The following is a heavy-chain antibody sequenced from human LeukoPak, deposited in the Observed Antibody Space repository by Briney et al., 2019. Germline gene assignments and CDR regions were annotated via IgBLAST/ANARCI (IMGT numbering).Heavy chain of an antibody. CDR2: ISGNGAST. D-gene: IGHD5-18*01. CDR1: GFTFSSYA. J-gene: IGHJ4*02. Sequence: TGGSLRLSCAASGFTFSSYAMSWVRQAPGKGLEWVSVISGNGASTYYADSVKGRFTISRDNSKNTLYLQMNSLRAEDTAVYYCAKDLGDTAPGGWDYWGQGTLVTVSS. CDR3: AKDLGDTAPGGWDY. V-gene: IGHV3-23*01.